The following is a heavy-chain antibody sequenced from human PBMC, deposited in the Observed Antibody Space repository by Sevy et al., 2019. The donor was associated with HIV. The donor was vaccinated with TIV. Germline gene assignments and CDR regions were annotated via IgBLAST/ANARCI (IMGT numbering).Heavy chain of an antibody. J-gene: IGHJ6*03. CDR1: GFTFSSYW. D-gene: IGHD6-19*01. V-gene: IGHV3-7*03. CDR2: IKQDGSEK. Sequence: GGSLRLSCAASGFTFSSYWMSWVRQAPGKGLEWVANIKQDGSEKYYVDSVKGRFTISRDNAKNSLYLQMNSLRAEDTAVYYCARPSGIAVAGTICSPYYYYYMDVWGKGTTVTVSS. CDR3: ARPSGIAVAGTICSPYYYYYMDV.